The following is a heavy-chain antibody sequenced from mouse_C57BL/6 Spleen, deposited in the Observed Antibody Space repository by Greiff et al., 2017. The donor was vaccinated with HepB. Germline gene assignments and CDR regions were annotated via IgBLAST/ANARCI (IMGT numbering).Heavy chain of an antibody. V-gene: IGHV1-69*01. Sequence: QVQLQQPGAELVMPGASVKLSCKASGYTFTSYWMHWVKQRPGQGLEWIGEIDPSDSYTNYNQKFKGKSTLTVDKSSSTAYMQLSSLTSEDSAVYYWARTYYGSSPYFDYWGQGTTLTVSS. CDR1: GYTFTSYW. D-gene: IGHD1-1*01. CDR3: ARTYYGSSPYFDY. J-gene: IGHJ2*01. CDR2: IDPSDSYT.